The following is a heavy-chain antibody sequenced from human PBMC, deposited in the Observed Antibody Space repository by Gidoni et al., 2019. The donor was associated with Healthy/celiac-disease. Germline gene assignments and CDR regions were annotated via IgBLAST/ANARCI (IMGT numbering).Heavy chain of an antibody. CDR1: GGSISTSNW. D-gene: IGHD3-10*01. Sequence: QVQLQESGPGLVKPSGTLSLTCAVSGGSISTSNWWSWVRQPPGKGLEWIGEIYHSGSTNYKPSLKSRVTISVDKSKNQFSLKLSSVTAADTAVYYCARDNISYGSGSTLYYYYGMDVWGQGTTVTVSS. CDR2: IYHSGST. CDR3: ARDNISYGSGSTLYYYYGMDV. J-gene: IGHJ6*02. V-gene: IGHV4-4*02.